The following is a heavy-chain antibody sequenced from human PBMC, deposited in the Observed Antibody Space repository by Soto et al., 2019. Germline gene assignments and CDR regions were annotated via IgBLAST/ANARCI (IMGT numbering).Heavy chain of an antibody. D-gene: IGHD2-2*01. Sequence: PSETLSLTCTVSGGSISSSSYYWGWIRQPPGKGLEWIGSIYYSGSTYYNPSLKSRVTISVDTSKNQFSLKLSSVTAADTAVYYCARTIKPLYCSSTRCYDYYGSGSYYFDYWGQGTLVTVSS. CDR1: GGSISSSSYY. CDR3: ARTIKPLYCSSTRCYDYYGSGSYYFDY. CDR2: IYYSGST. V-gene: IGHV4-39*01. J-gene: IGHJ4*02.